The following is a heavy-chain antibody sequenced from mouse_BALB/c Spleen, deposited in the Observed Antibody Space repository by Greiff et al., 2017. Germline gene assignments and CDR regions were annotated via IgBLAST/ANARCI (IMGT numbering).Heavy chain of an antibody. CDR2: ISDGGSYT. CDR3: ARVYYGLDY. CDR1: GFTFSDYY. Sequence: EVMLVESGGGLVKPGGSLKLSCAASGFTFSDYYMYWVRQTPEKRLEWVATISDGGSYTYYPDSVKGRFTISRDNAKNNLYLQMSSLKSEDTAMYYCARVYYGLDYWGQGTTLTVSS. J-gene: IGHJ2*01. V-gene: IGHV5-4*02. D-gene: IGHD2-1*01.